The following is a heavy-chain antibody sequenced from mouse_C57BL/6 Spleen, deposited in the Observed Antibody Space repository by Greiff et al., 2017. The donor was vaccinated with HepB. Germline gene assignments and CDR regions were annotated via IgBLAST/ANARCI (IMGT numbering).Heavy chain of an antibody. CDR2: IRSKSNNYAT. J-gene: IGHJ1*03. CDR1: GFSFNTYA. CDR3: VRHKAGGYFDV. Sequence: EVQLVESGGGLVQPKGSLKLSCAASGFSFNTYAMNWVRQAPGKGLEWVARIRSKSNNYATYYADSVKDRFTISRDDSESMLYLQMNNLKTEDTAMYYCVRHKAGGYFDVWGTGTTVTVSS. V-gene: IGHV10-1*01.